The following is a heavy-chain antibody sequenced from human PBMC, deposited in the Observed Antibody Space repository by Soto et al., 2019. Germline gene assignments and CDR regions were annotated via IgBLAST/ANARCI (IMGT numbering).Heavy chain of an antibody. Sequence: EVQLVESGGGLVKPGGSLRLSCAASGFTFSNAWMSWVRQAPGKGLEWVGRIKSKTDGGTTDYAAPVKDRFTISRDDSKNTLYLQMNSLKTEETAVYYCTTDPYYDYIWGSYRPPFDDYWGQGTLVTVSS. CDR3: TTDPYYDYIWGSYRPPFDDY. CDR1: GFTFSNAW. D-gene: IGHD3-16*02. CDR2: IKSKTDGGTT. V-gene: IGHV3-15*01. J-gene: IGHJ4*02.